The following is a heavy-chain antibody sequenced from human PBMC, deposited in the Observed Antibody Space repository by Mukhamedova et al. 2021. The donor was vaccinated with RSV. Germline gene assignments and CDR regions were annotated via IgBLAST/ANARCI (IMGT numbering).Heavy chain of an antibody. V-gene: IGHV4-38-2*01. D-gene: IGHD2-2*01. CDR2: IYHSGST. J-gene: IGHJ6*03. Sequence: GKGLEWIGSIYHSGSTYYNPSLKSRVTISVDTSKNQFSLKLSSVTAADTAVYYCARRQYQLLLDYYYYIDVWGQGTTVTVSS. CDR3: ARRQYQLLLDYYYYIDV.